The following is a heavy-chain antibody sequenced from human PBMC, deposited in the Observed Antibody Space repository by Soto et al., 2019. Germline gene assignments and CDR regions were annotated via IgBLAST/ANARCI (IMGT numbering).Heavy chain of an antibody. V-gene: IGHV4-59*11. CDR3: ARDGREASGMDV. J-gene: IGHJ6*02. D-gene: IGHD1-26*01. CDR1: GGSISSHY. CDR2: IYYRGST. Sequence: SETLSLTCTVSGGSISSHYWSWVRQAPGKGLEWIGHIYYRGSTSYNPSVRSRSTISVDTSNNQFSLKLNSVTTADTAVYYCARDGREASGMDVWGQGTKVTVSS.